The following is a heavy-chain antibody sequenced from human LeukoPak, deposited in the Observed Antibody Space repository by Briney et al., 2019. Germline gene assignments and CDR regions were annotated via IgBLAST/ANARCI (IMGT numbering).Heavy chain of an antibody. CDR1: GYTFTNSY. Sequence: ASLKVSCKTSGYTFTNSYPHWVRQAPGEGLEYMGMVNPSDGNTNYAQKFQGRVTMTRDTSTSTVYMELSSLRSEDTAVYYCARESRPGAKYFDYWGQGTLVIVSS. CDR2: VNPSDGNT. V-gene: IGHV1-46*01. J-gene: IGHJ4*02. CDR3: ARESRPGAKYFDY. D-gene: IGHD1-26*01.